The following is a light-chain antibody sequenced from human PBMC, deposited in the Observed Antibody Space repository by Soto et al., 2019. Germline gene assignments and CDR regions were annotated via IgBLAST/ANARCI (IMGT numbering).Light chain of an antibody. V-gene: IGKV1-5*01. CDR1: QSISSW. CDR3: QHYNGDSRT. CDR2: DAS. J-gene: IGKJ1*01. Sequence: DIQMTQSPSILSASMGDRVTITCRASQSISSWLAWYQQSPGKAPQLLIYDASIFHNDVPSRFSGSGSGTEFTLTISSLQPEDVATYYCQHYNGDSRTFGQGTKVEIK.